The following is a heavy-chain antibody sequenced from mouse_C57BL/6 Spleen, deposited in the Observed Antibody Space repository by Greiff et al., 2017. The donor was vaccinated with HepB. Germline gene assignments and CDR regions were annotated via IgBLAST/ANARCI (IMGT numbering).Heavy chain of an antibody. CDR1: GYTFTDYN. D-gene: IGHD1-2*01. J-gene: IGHJ2*01. V-gene: IGHV1-18*01. Sequence: EVQLQESGPELVKPGASVKISCTASGYTFTDYNMDWVKQSHGKSLEWIGDINPNNGGTIYHQKFKGKATLTVDKSSSTAYMELRSLTSEDTAVYYCARRAHYPGDYWGQGTTLTVSS. CDR3: ARRAHYPGDY. CDR2: INPNNGGT.